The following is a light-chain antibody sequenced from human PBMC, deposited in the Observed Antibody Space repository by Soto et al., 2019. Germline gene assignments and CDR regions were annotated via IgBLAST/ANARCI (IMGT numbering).Light chain of an antibody. CDR2: EVS. V-gene: IGLV2-14*01. CDR3: SSKSSGSTLML. CDR1: SSDVGGYRF. Sequence: QSVLTQPASVSGSPGQSITISCTGTSSDVGGYRFVSWYQHHPGEAPKLIIYEVSNRPSGVSSRFSGSKSGNTASLTISGLQAEDESLYYCSSKSSGSTLMLFGGGTQLTVL. J-gene: IGLJ3*02.